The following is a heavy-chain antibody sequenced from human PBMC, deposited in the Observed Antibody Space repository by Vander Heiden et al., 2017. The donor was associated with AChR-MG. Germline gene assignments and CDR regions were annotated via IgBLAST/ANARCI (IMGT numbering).Heavy chain of an antibody. V-gene: IGHV3-21*01. CDR2: ISSSSSYI. D-gene: IGHD6-13*01. Sequence: EVQLVESGGGLVKPGGSLRPSCAASGFTFSSSGMNWVRQAPGKGLEWVSSISSSSSYIYYADSVKGRFTISRDNAKNSLYLQMNSLRAEDTAVYYCARDRGSYSSSWYLPFDPWGQGTLVTVSS. CDR3: ARDRGSYSSSWYLPFDP. J-gene: IGHJ5*02. CDR1: GFTFSSSG.